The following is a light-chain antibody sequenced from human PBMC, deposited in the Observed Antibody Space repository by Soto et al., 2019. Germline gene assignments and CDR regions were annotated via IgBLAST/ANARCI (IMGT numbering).Light chain of an antibody. J-gene: IGLJ2*01. V-gene: IGLV1-47*01. CDR1: SSNIGNNY. CDR2: TNN. CDR3: AAWDDSLNSVI. Sequence: QSELTQPPSASGTPGQRVSISCSGGSSNIGNNYVYWYQHLPGTAPKLLIYTNNQRPSGVPDRFSASKSGTSATLAISGLRSEDEADYYCAAWDDSLNSVIFGGGTKLTVL.